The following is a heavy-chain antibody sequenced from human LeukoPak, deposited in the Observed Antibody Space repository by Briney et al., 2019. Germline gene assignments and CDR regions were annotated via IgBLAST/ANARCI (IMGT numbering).Heavy chain of an antibody. J-gene: IGHJ5*02. Sequence: SETLSLTCTVSGGSISSYYWSWIRQAPGKGLEWIGYIYYTGTTNYNPSLKSRATISVDASKNQFSLKLSSVTAADTAVYYCARASSTSCKFDPWGQGTLVTVSS. CDR2: IYYTGTT. D-gene: IGHD2-2*01. CDR3: ARASSTSCKFDP. CDR1: GGSISSYY. V-gene: IGHV4-59*01.